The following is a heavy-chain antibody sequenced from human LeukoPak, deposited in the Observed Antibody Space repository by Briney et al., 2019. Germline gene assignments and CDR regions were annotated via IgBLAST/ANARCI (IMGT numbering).Heavy chain of an antibody. CDR3: ARGHFLGTGTNWFDP. Sequence: PSETLSLTCTVSGGSISSYFWSWIRQPPGKGLEWIGYIYYSGSTNYNPSLKSRVTISVDTSKNQFSLKLSSVTAADTAVYYCARGHFLGTGTNWFDPWGQGNLVSVSS. D-gene: IGHD1-1*01. J-gene: IGHJ5*02. CDR2: IYYSGST. V-gene: IGHV4-59*01. CDR1: GGSISSYF.